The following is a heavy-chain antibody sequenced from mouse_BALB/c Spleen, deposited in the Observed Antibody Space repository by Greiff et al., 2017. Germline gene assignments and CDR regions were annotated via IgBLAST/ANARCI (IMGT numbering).Heavy chain of an antibody. CDR1: GYTFTSYT. CDR3: ARVYYGYDVGYYAMDY. D-gene: IGHD2-2*01. Sequence: QVQLQQSGAELARPGASVKMSCKASGYTFTSYTMHWVKQRPGQGLEWIGYINPSSGYTNYNQKFKDKATLTADKSSSTAYMQLSSLTSEDSAVYYCARVYYGYDVGYYAMDYWGQGTSVTVSS. J-gene: IGHJ4*01. V-gene: IGHV1-4*01. CDR2: INPSSGYT.